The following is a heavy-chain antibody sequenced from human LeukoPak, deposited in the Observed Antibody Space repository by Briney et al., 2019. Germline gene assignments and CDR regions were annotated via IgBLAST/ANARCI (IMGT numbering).Heavy chain of an antibody. CDR3: VIYHRSIWFGEH. Sequence: SETLSLTCTVSGGSISSSSYYWGWIRQPPGKGLEWIGSIYYSGSTYYNPSLKSRVTISVDTSKNQFSLKLSSVTAADTAVYYCVIYHRSIWFGEHWGQGTLVTVSS. D-gene: IGHD3-10*01. V-gene: IGHV4-39*07. CDR2: IYYSGST. CDR1: GGSISSSSYY. J-gene: IGHJ4*02.